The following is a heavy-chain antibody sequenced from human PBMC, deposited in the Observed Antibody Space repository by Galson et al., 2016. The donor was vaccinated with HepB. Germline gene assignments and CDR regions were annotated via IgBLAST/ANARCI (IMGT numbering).Heavy chain of an antibody. CDR1: GFTFSHYE. D-gene: IGHD5-12*01. V-gene: IGHV3-48*03. CDR3: ARDPTPGYSRWGMDV. CDR2: ITGSSDPI. J-gene: IGHJ6*02. Sequence: SLRLSCAASGFTFSHYEMNWVRQTPRKGLEWLSYITGSSDPIYYADSVQGRFIISRDNAKNSVYLQMNNLRVDDTGVFYCARDPTPGYSRWGMDVWGQGTTVTVSS.